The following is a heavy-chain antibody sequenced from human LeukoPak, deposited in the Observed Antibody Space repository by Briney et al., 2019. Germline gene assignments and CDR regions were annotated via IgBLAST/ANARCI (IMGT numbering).Heavy chain of an antibody. Sequence: GGSLRLSCAASGFTFSSYSMNWVRQAPGKGLEWVTVIYSGGSTYYADSVKGRFTISRDNSKNTLYLQMNSLRAEDTAVYYCARGGAPYYYYGMDVWGQGTTVTVSS. J-gene: IGHJ6*02. V-gene: IGHV3-66*01. CDR2: IYSGGST. CDR3: ARGGAPYYYYGMDV. CDR1: GFTFSSYS.